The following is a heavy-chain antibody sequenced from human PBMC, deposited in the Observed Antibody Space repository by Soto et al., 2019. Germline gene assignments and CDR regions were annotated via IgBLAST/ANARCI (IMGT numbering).Heavy chain of an antibody. CDR1: GYTFTSYY. CDR3: ARAPRVPPPDYMDV. D-gene: IGHD6-6*01. V-gene: IGHV1-46*03. CDR2: INPSGGST. J-gene: IGHJ6*03. Sequence: XVKVSCKASGYTFTSYYMHRVRHAPGQGLEWMGIINPSGGSTSYAQKFQGRVTMTRDTSTSTVYMELSSLRSEDTAVYYCARAPRVPPPDYMDVWGKGTTVTVSS.